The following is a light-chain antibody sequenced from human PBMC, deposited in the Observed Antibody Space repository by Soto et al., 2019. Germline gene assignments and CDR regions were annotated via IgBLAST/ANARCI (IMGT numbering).Light chain of an antibody. Sequence: QSALTQPASVSGSPGHSSTISCTGTRSDIGAYNFVSWYQQHPGEVPKLILYDVNVRPSGVSNRFSGSKSGNTASLTISGLQAEDEADYYCTSWTTSTTMIFGGGTKVTVL. V-gene: IGLV2-14*03. CDR1: RSDIGAYNF. CDR3: TSWTTSTTMI. J-gene: IGLJ2*01. CDR2: DVN.